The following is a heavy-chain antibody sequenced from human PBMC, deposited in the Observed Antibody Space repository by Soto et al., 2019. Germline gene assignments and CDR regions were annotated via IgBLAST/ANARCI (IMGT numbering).Heavy chain of an antibody. J-gene: IGHJ3*01. D-gene: IGHD5-12*01. V-gene: IGHV3-66*01. CDR2: IYSGGST. Sequence: QLVESGGGLVQPGGSLRLSCAASGFSVSNNYMKWVRQAPGKGLEWVSLIYSGGSTYYADSVKCRFTISRDNSKNTLFLQMNSLRVVDTGVDYCARDRGYRWGQGTMVTVSS. CDR1: GFSVSNNY. CDR3: ARDRGYR.